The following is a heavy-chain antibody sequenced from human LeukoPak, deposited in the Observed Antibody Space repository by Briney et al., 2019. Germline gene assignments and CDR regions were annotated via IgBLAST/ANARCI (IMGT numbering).Heavy chain of an antibody. CDR2: IYYSGST. D-gene: IGHD2/OR15-2a*01. J-gene: IGHJ4*02. Sequence: SETLSLTCTVSGGSISSSSYYWGWIRQPPGKGLEWIGSIYYSGSTYYNPSLKSRVTISVDTSKNQFSLKLSSVTAPDTAVYYSGPFPTLGYYFAYWGQGAIVTVSS. CDR1: GGSISSSSYY. V-gene: IGHV4-39*01. CDR3: GPFPTLGYYFAY.